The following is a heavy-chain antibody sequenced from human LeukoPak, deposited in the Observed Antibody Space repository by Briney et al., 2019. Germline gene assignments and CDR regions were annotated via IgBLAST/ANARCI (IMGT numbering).Heavy chain of an antibody. J-gene: IGHJ4*02. V-gene: IGHV3-9*01. Sequence: GRSLRLSCAASGFTFDDYAMHWVRQAPGRGLEWVSGISWNSGSIGYADSVKGRFTISRDNAKNSLYLQMNSLRAEDTALYYCAKDLVWGSGSYTFDYWGQGTLVTVSS. CDR3: AKDLVWGSGSYTFDY. CDR2: ISWNSGSI. D-gene: IGHD3-10*01. CDR1: GFTFDDYA.